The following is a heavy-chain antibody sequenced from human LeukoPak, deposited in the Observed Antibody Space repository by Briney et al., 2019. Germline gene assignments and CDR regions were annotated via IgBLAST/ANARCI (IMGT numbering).Heavy chain of an antibody. D-gene: IGHD6-13*01. CDR2: INHSAST. V-gene: IGHV4-34*01. Sequence: PSETLSLTCAVYGGSFSGYYWSWIRQPPGKGLEWIGEINHSASTNYNPSLKSRVTISVDTSKNQFSLKLSSVTAADTAVYYCARGRIAAAGMGDAFDIWGQGTMVTVSS. CDR1: GGSFSGYY. CDR3: ARGRIAAAGMGDAFDI. J-gene: IGHJ3*02.